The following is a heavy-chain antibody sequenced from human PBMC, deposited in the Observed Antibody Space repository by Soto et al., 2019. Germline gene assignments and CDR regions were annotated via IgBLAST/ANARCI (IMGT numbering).Heavy chain of an antibody. J-gene: IGHJ3*02. Sequence: SETLSLTCTVSGGSISSYYWSWIRQPPGKGLEWIGYIYYSGSTNYNPSLKSRVTISVDTSKNQFSLKLSSVTAADTAVYYCARSGAYDYVWGSYRNDAFDIWGQGTMVTVSS. V-gene: IGHV4-59*08. CDR3: ARSGAYDYVWGSYRNDAFDI. CDR2: IYYSGST. D-gene: IGHD3-16*02. CDR1: GGSISSYY.